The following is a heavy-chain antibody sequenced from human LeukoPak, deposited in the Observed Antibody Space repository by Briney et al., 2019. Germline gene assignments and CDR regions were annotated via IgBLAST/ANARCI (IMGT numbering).Heavy chain of an antibody. V-gene: IGHV3-23*01. CDR3: AKVPSSIYYDFWSGYYNGFDY. J-gene: IGHJ4*02. CDR1: GFTFSSYA. CDR2: ISGSGGST. D-gene: IGHD3-3*01. Sequence: GGSLRLSCAASGFTFSSYAMSWVRQAPGKGLEWVSAISGSGGSTYYADSVKGRFTISRDNSKNTLYLQMNSLRAEDTAVYYCAKVPSSIYYDFWSGYYNGFDYWGQGTLVTVSS.